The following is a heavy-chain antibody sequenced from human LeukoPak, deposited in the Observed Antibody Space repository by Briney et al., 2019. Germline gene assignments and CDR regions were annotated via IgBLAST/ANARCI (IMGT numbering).Heavy chain of an antibody. Sequence: PSETLSLTCTVSGDSLSSSFWSWIRQPAGKGLEWIGRIYTSGYTNYNPSLKSRVTMSVDTSKNQFSLKLSSVTAADTAVYYCARAAVRGGLLGNNWFDPWGQGTLVTVSS. V-gene: IGHV4-4*07. CDR1: GDSLSSSF. CDR2: IYTSGYT. D-gene: IGHD3-10*01. J-gene: IGHJ5*02. CDR3: ARAAVRGGLLGNNWFDP.